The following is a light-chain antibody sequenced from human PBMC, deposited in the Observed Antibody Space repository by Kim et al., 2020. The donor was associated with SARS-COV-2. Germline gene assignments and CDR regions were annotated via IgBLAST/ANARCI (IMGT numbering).Light chain of an antibody. V-gene: IGLV1-44*01. CDR2: NDN. CDR3: STWDDNLKAWV. CDR1: SSNIGTTT. J-gene: IGLJ3*02. Sequence: ELTQPPSASGTPGQRVSISCSGSSSNIGTTTVNWYQQLPGTAPKLLIYNDNKRPSGVPDRFSGSKSGTSASLAISGLQSEDEADYYCSTWDDNLKAWV.